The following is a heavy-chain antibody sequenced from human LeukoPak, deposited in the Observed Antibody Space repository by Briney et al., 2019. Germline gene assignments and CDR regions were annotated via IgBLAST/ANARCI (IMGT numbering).Heavy chain of an antibody. V-gene: IGHV1-69*05. J-gene: IGHJ5*02. Sequence: SVKVSCKASGGTFSSYAIRWVRQAPGQGLEWMGGIIPIFGTANYAQKFQGRVTITTDESTSTAYMELSSLRSEDTAVYYCARAPKFRGVIIQAEFDPRGQGTLVTVSS. D-gene: IGHD3-10*01. CDR3: ARAPKFRGVIIQAEFDP. CDR1: GGTFSSYA. CDR2: IIPIFGTA.